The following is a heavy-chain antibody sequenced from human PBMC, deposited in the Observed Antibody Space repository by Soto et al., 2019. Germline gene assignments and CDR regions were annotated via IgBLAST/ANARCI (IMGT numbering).Heavy chain of an antibody. CDR2: IIPIFGTA. J-gene: IGHJ4*02. Sequence: GASVKVSCKASGGTFSSYAINWVRQAPGQGLEWMGGIIPIFGTADYAQKFQGRVTITADESTSTAYMELSSLRSDDTAVYYCAREAPPIDYWGQGTLVTVSS. CDR3: AREAPPIDY. CDR1: GGTFSSYA. V-gene: IGHV1-69*13.